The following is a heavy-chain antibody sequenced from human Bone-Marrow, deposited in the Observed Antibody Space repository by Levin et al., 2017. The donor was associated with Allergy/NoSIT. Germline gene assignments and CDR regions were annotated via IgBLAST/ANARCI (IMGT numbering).Heavy chain of an antibody. D-gene: IGHD1-1*01. Sequence: GESLKISCAASGFTFSVNWMHWVRQTPGKELLWVSRINSDASSAAYADSVKGRFTISRDNAKNTLYLHMDSLRAEDTAVYYCARAGNNYWNFMDVWGKGTTVTVSS. CDR2: INSDASSA. CDR3: ARAGNNYWNFMDV. J-gene: IGHJ6*03. V-gene: IGHV3-74*03. CDR1: GFTFSVNW.